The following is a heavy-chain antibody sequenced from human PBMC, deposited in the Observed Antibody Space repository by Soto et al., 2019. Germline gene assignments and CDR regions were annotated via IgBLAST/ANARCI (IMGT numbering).Heavy chain of an antibody. J-gene: IGHJ6*02. D-gene: IGHD3-10*01. CDR2: IYYSGST. Sequence: SETLSLTCTVSGGSISSYYWSWIRQPPGKGLEWIGYIYYSGSTNYNPSLKSRVTISVDTSKNQFSLKLSFVTAADTAVYYCARGYYYGSGSHDYYYYYGMDVWGQGTTVT. CDR1: GGSISSYY. CDR3: ARGYYYGSGSHDYYYYYGMDV. V-gene: IGHV4-59*01.